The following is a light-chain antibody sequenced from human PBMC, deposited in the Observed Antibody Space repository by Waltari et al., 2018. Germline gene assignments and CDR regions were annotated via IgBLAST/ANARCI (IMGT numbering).Light chain of an antibody. J-gene: IGKJ3*01. CDR2: WTS. V-gene: IGKV4-1*01. Sequence: DIVLTQSPDSLGVSLGARATINCKSSQSLLYNSNNQHSLAWDQQKPGQPPKLLVYWTSTRESGVPNLFSGCGCGTDFTLTISSLQAEDVAVDYGQRYDSKPFTFGPGTKVDI. CDR3: QRYDSKPFT. CDR1: QSLLYNSNNQHS.